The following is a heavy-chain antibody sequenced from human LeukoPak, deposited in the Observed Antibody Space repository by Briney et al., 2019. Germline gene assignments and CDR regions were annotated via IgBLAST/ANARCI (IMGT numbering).Heavy chain of an antibody. D-gene: IGHD3-22*01. V-gene: IGHV4-34*01. CDR3: ARAHYYDSSGYYPGNWFDP. CDR2: INHSGST. Sequence: SETLSLTCAVYGGSFSGYYWSWIRQPPGKGLEWIGEINHSGSTNYNPSLKSRVTISVDTSKNQFSLKLSSVTTADTAVYYGARAHYYDSSGYYPGNWFDPWGQGTLVTVSS. J-gene: IGHJ5*02. CDR1: GGSFSGYY.